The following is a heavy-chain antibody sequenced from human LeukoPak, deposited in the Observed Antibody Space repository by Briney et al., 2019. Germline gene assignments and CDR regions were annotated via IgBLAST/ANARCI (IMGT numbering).Heavy chain of an antibody. D-gene: IGHD6-6*01. Sequence: SETLSLTCTVSGGSISSSSYYWGWIRQPPGKGLEWIGSIYYSGSTYYSPSLKSRVTISVDTSKNQFSLKLSSVTAADTAVYYCASLTSGSSSSFYYYYYMDVWGKGTTVTVSS. CDR1: GGSISSSSYY. CDR2: IYYSGST. CDR3: ASLTSGSSSSFYYYYYMDV. J-gene: IGHJ6*03. V-gene: IGHV4-39*07.